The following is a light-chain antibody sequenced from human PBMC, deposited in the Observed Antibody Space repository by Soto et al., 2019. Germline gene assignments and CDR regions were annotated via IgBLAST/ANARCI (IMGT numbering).Light chain of an antibody. CDR2: DAS. J-gene: IGKJ5*01. V-gene: IGKV1-5*01. CDR3: QQYNTYST. Sequence: DIHMTQSPSSLSASVGDRVTITCRASESINIYLNWYQQKPGKAPKALIYDASTLRSGVPSRFSGGGSGTEFTLTISSLQPDDFATYYCQQYNTYSTFGQGTRLEIK. CDR1: ESINIY.